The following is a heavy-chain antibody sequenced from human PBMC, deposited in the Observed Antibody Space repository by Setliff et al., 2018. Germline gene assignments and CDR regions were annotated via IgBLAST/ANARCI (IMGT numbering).Heavy chain of an antibody. CDR1: GYSISSGYI. J-gene: IGHJ4*02. Sequence: SETLSLTCTVSGYSISSGYIWGWIRQPPGKGLEWVGNIGHTGSINYNPSLKSRLTISRDTSKNQVSLKLNSVTATDTAVYYCARDLGHRGDSDYWGQGILVTVSS. CDR3: ARDLGHRGDSDY. CDR2: IGHTGSI. D-gene: IGHD2-21*02. V-gene: IGHV4-38-2*02.